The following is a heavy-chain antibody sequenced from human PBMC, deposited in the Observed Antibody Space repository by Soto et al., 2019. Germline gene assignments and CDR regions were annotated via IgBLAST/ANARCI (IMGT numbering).Heavy chain of an antibody. CDR1: GFTFSSYA. J-gene: IGHJ4*02. CDR2: IHPPIGT. Sequence: EVQLLESGGGLVQPGGSLRLSCAASGFTFSSYAMSWVRQAPGKGLEWVSAIHPPIGTYYPDSVKGPFTISRDNSKNTMFLQMNSLRAEDTAVYYCAKYTTLVSGTLGFFDSWGQGTLVTVSS. D-gene: IGHD5-18*01. CDR3: AKYTTLVSGTLGFFDS. V-gene: IGHV3-23*01.